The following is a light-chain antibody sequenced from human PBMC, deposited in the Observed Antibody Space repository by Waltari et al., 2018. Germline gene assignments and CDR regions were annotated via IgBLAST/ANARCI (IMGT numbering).Light chain of an antibody. CDR3: CSYAGRITFVV. Sequence: ALTQPASVSGSPGQALPISCTGTNNGGGRFNQVSRYQQHPGKAPKLMIFEVTKRPSGVPNRFSGSKSGNTASLTISGLQAEDEADYYCCSYAGRITFVVFGGGTKLTVL. CDR2: EVT. V-gene: IGLV2-23*02. J-gene: IGLJ2*01. CDR1: NNGGGRFNQ.